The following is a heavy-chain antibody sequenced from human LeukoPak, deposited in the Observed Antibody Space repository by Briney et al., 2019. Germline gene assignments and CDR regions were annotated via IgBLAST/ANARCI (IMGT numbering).Heavy chain of an antibody. Sequence: GASVKVSCKASGYTFTSYGISWVRQAPGQGLEWMGWISAYNGNTNYAQKLQGRVTMTTDTSTSTVYMELRSLRSDDTAVYYCARGGFGEPPYYYYMDVWGKGTTVTVSS. V-gene: IGHV1-18*01. J-gene: IGHJ6*03. CDR3: ARGGFGEPPYYYYMDV. D-gene: IGHD3-10*01. CDR1: GYTFTSYG. CDR2: ISAYNGNT.